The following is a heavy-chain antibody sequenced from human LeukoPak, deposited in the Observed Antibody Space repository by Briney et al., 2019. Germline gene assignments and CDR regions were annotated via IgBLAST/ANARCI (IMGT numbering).Heavy chain of an antibody. V-gene: IGHV1-2*02. CDR1: GYTFTGYY. J-gene: IGHJ4*02. CDR3: ARNYCSSTSCYTRVTYYFDY. Sequence: ASVKVSCKASGYTFTGYYMHWVRQAPGQGLEWMGWINPNSGGTNYAQKFQGRVTMTTDTSTSTAYMELRSLRSDDTAVYYCARNYCSSTSCYTRVTYYFDYWGQGTLVTVS. D-gene: IGHD2-2*02. CDR2: INPNSGGT.